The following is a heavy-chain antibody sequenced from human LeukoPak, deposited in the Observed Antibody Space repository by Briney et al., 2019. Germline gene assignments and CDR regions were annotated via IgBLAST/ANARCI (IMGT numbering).Heavy chain of an antibody. V-gene: IGHV4-59*01. CDR2: ISYSGST. D-gene: IGHD6-6*01. J-gene: IGHJ6*02. Sequence: SETLSLTCTLSGGSLSIFHWSCIRAPPGKGVEWVGYISYSGSTNYNPPLKSRITISVDTAKNQFSLKLSSVTAADTAVYYWATGSYDHYYGMDVWRQGTTVTVSS. CDR1: GGSLSIFH. CDR3: ATGSYDHYYGMDV.